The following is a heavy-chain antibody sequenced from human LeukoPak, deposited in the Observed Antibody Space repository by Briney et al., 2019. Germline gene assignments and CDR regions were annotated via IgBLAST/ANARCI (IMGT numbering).Heavy chain of an antibody. Sequence: SETLSLTCTVSGGSISSYYWSWIRQPPGKGLEWIGYIYYSGSTNYNPSLKSRVTISVDTSKNQFSLKLSSVTAADTAVYYCARANVEYYYDSSGYYLGNWFDPWGQGTLVTVSS. CDR2: IYYSGST. V-gene: IGHV4-59*01. CDR1: GGSISSYY. D-gene: IGHD3-22*01. CDR3: ARANVEYYYDSSGYYLGNWFDP. J-gene: IGHJ5*02.